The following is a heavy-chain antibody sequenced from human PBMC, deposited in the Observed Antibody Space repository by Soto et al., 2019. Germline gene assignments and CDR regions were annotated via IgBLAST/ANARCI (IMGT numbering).Heavy chain of an antibody. CDR2: VKQDGSEI. D-gene: IGHD6-19*01. CDR1: GFTFSNHW. V-gene: IGHV3-7*05. Sequence: GGSLRLSCAASGFTFSNHWMTWVRQAPGKGLEWVASVKQDGSEIYYGDSVKGRFTISRDNAKNSLFLQLNSLRAEDTAMYYCARDPGISSGWYYFDYCGQGTLVTVSS. J-gene: IGHJ4*02. CDR3: ARDPGISSGWYYFDY.